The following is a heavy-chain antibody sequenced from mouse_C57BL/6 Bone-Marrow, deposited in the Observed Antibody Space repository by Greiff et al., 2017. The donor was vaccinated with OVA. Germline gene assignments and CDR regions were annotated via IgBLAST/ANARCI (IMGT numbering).Heavy chain of an antibody. CDR2: IYPSDSET. CDR3: ARSEGLLLRYAMDY. D-gene: IGHD1-1*01. Sequence: VQLQQPGAELVRPGSSVKLSCKASGYTFTSYWMDWVKQRPGQGLEWIGNIYPSDSETHYNQKFKDKATLTVDKSSSTAYMQLSSLTSEDSAVYYCARSEGLLLRYAMDYWGQGTSVTVSS. CDR1: GYTFTSYW. V-gene: IGHV1-61*01. J-gene: IGHJ4*01.